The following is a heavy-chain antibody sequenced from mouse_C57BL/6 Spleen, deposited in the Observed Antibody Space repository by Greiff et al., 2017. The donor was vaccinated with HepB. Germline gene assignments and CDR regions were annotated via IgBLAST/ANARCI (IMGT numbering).Heavy chain of an antibody. CDR1: GYTFTNYW. CDR3: AMITAGDGAMDY. D-gene: IGHD1-1*01. V-gene: IGHV1-63*01. Sequence: VQLQQSGAELVRPGTSVKMSCKASGYTFTNYWIGWAKQRPGHGLEWIGDIYPGGGYTNYNETFQGKATLTADKSSSTAYMLLSSLTSADSAILSWAMITAGDGAMDYWGQGTSVTVSA. CDR2: IYPGGGYT. J-gene: IGHJ4*01.